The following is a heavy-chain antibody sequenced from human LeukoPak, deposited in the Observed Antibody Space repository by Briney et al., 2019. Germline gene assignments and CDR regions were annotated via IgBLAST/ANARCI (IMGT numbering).Heavy chain of an antibody. Sequence: GGSLRLSCAASGFTFSNYWMSWVRQAPGKGLEWVANIKQDGSEESYVDSVKGRFTISRDNAKNSLYLQMNSLGAEDTAVYYCARDVLYYDILTGYYVWGQGTLVTVSS. D-gene: IGHD3-9*01. CDR1: GFTFSNYW. CDR2: IKQDGSEE. V-gene: IGHV3-7*01. J-gene: IGHJ4*02. CDR3: ARDVLYYDILTGYYV.